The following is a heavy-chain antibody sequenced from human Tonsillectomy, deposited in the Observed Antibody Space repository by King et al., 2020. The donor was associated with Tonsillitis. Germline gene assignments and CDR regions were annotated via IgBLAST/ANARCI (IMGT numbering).Heavy chain of an antibody. V-gene: IGHV4-39*01. D-gene: IGHD6-19*01. Sequence: LQLQESGPGLVKPSETLSLTCTVSGGSISSSSYYWGWIRQPPGKGLEWSGSMHFCGSTYYNPSLKSRVTISVDRPKNQFSLKLISVTAADTAIYYCPVIAVAGDFDYWGQGALVTVSS. CDR3: PVIAVAGDFDY. CDR1: GGSISSSSYY. CDR2: MHFCGST. J-gene: IGHJ4*02.